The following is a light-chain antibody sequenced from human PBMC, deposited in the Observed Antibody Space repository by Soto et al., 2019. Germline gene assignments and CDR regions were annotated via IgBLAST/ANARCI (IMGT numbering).Light chain of an antibody. Sequence: EIVLTQSPGTLSLSPGERATLFCRASQSVSNSYLAWYQQKPGQAPRLLIYGASRRATGIPDRFSGSGSGTDFTLTISRLEPEDFATYYCQQYNSYWTFGQGTKVEIK. V-gene: IGKV3-20*01. CDR3: QQYNSYWT. CDR2: GAS. CDR1: QSVSNSY. J-gene: IGKJ1*01.